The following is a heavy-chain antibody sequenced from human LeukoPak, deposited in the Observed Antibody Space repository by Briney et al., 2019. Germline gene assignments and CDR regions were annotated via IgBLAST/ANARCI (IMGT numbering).Heavy chain of an antibody. J-gene: IGHJ4*01. CDR1: GFTSISYG. V-gene: IGHV3-74*01. D-gene: IGHD2-21*02. CDR2: INTDGSGT. Sequence: GGSLTLSCAVSGFTSISYGMQWVRQAPGKGLAWVSSINTDGSGTAYADSVKGRFTISRDNAKNTLYLQMNSLRAEDTALYYCARELPREVTLDYWGQGTLVTVSS. CDR3: ARELPREVTLDY.